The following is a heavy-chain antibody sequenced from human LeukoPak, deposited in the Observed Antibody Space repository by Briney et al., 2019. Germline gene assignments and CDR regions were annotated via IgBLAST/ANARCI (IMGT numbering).Heavy chain of an antibody. Sequence: PGGSLRLSCAASGFTFSSYGMHWVRQAPGKGLEWVAVISYDGSNKYYADSVKGRFTISRDNSKNTLYLQMNSLRAEDTAVYYCAKDPQYSSGSGYWGQGTLVTVSS. D-gene: IGHD6-19*01. J-gene: IGHJ4*02. CDR1: GFTFSSYG. CDR3: AKDPQYSSGSGY. CDR2: ISYDGSNK. V-gene: IGHV3-30*18.